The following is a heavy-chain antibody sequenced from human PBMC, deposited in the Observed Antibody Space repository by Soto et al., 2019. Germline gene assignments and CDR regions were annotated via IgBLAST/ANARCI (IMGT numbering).Heavy chain of an antibody. CDR2: IHYSGST. Sequence: QVQLQESGPGLVKPSETLSLTCTVSGGSISSYYWSWIRQPPGKGLEWIGHIHYSGSTHYNPSLKSRVGISIDTSKTQFPLTLGSVTAADTAVYYCARHRFGLDCWGQGTLVTVSS. J-gene: IGHJ4*02. D-gene: IGHD3-10*01. CDR3: ARHRFGLDC. CDR1: GGSISSYY. V-gene: IGHV4-59*08.